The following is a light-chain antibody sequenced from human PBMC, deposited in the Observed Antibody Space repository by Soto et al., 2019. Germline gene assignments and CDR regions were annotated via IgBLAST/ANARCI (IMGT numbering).Light chain of an antibody. V-gene: IGKV3-20*01. CDR2: GAS. J-gene: IGKJ1*01. CDR1: QSVSSSY. CDR3: QQYGSSPEWT. Sequence: EVVLTQSPGTLSLSLEERATLSCRASQSVSSSYLAWYQQKPGQAPRLLIYGASSRATGIPDRFSGSGSGTDFTLTISRLEPEDFAVYYCQQYGSSPEWTFGQGTKVDIK.